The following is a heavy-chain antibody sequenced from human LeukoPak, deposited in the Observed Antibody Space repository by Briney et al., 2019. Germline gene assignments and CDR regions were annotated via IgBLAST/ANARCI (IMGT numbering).Heavy chain of an antibody. V-gene: IGHV1-18*01. CDR1: GYTFTSYG. D-gene: IGHD2-2*01. J-gene: IGHJ6*03. CDR2: NSAYNGNT. CDR3: ARRGTSIVVVPAAMLPSYYYYMDV. Sequence: ASVKVSCKASGYTFTSYGISWVRQAPGQGLEWMGWNSAYNGNTNYAQKLQGRVTMTTDTSTSTAYMELRSLRSDDTAVYYCARRGTSIVVVPAAMLPSYYYYMDVWGKGTTVTVSS.